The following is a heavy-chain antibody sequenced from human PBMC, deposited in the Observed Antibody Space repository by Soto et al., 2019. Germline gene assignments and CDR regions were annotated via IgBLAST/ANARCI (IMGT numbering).Heavy chain of an antibody. CDR3: ARESFSASPNFFDY. D-gene: IGHD3-3*02. V-gene: IGHV3-48*03. CDR1: GFAFSNYE. Sequence: PGGSLRLSCAASGFAFSNYEVNWVRQAPGKGLEWVSYISLSGSTIYYADSVKGRFTISRDDAKNSLYLQMDSLRADDTAVYYCARESFSASPNFFDYWGQGTLVTVS. CDR2: ISLSGSTI. J-gene: IGHJ4*02.